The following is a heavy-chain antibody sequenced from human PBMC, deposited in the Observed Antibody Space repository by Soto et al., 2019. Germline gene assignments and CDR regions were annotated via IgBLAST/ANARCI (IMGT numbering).Heavy chain of an antibody. D-gene: IGHD3-3*01. CDR2: IKQDGSEK. Sequence: GGSLRLSCAASGLTFSGHWMTWVRQAPGKGLEWVANIKQDGSEKYYVDSVKGRFAISRDNAKNSVFLQMNSLTVEDTAMYYCASRVPDVAYYGVFDYWGQGTLVTVSS. V-gene: IGHV3-7*03. CDR1: GLTFSGHW. J-gene: IGHJ4*02. CDR3: ASRVPDVAYYGVFDY.